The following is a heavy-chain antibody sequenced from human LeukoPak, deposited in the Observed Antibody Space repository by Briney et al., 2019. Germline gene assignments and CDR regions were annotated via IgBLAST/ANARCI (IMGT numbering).Heavy chain of an antibody. CDR2: INSDGSST. Sequence: GGSLRLSCAASGFTFSSYWMHWVRQAPGKGLAWVSRINSDGSSTSYADSVKGRFAISRDNAKNTLYLQMNSPRAEDTAVYYCARDKWGSWYWGQGTLVTVSS. D-gene: IGHD7-27*01. V-gene: IGHV3-74*01. CDR3: ARDKWGSWY. CDR1: GFTFSSYW. J-gene: IGHJ4*02.